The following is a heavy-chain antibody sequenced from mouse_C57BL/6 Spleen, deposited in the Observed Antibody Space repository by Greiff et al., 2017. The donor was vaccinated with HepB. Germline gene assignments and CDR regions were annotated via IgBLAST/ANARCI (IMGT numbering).Heavy chain of an antibody. CDR2: ISDGGSYT. V-gene: IGHV5-4*01. Sequence: EVKLVESGGGLVKPGGSLKLSCAASGFTFSSYAMSWVRQTPEKRLEWVATISDGGSYTYYPDNVKGRFTISRDNAKNNLYLQMSHLKSEDTAMYYCARDSSGYKDYWGQGTTLTVSS. D-gene: IGHD3-2*02. J-gene: IGHJ2*01. CDR1: GFTFSSYA. CDR3: ARDSSGYKDY.